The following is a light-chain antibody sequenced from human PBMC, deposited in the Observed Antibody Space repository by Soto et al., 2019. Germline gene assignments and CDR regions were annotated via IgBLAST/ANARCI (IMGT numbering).Light chain of an antibody. CDR1: NIESTT. CDR3: QVWDSSTAVV. V-gene: IGLV3-9*01. J-gene: IGLJ2*01. CDR2: RDY. Sequence: SYELTQPLSVSVALGQTATITGGGNNIESTTVHWYQQRPGQAPVLVIYRDYHRPSGIPERFSGSNSGNTATLTISRPQAGDEADYYCQVWDSSTAVVFGGGTKLTVL.